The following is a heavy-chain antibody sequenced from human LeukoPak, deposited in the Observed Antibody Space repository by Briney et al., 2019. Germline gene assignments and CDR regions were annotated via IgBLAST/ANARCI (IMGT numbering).Heavy chain of an antibody. CDR3: VRLYYYDSSGPPL. Sequence: PSETLSLTCAVSGYSISSGYYWGWIRQPPGKGLEWIGSIHHSGSTYYNPSLKSRVTISVDMSKNQFSLKLSSVTAADTAVYYCVRLYYYDSSGPPLWGQGTLITVSS. D-gene: IGHD3-22*01. CDR1: GYSISSGYY. CDR2: IHHSGST. J-gene: IGHJ4*02. V-gene: IGHV4-38-2*01.